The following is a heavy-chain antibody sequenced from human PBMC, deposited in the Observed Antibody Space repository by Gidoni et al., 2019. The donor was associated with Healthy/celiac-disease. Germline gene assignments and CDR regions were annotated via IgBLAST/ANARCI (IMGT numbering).Heavy chain of an antibody. CDR1: GGSFSGYY. CDR3: ARGVRRTTGGLAY. V-gene: IGHV4-34*01. J-gene: IGHJ4*02. D-gene: IGHD4-17*01. CDR2: INHSGST. Sequence: QVQLQQWGAGLLKPSETLSLTCAVYGGSFSGYYWSWIRQPPGKGLEWIGEINHSGSTNYNPSLKSRVTISVDTSKNQFSLKLSSVTAADTAVYYCARGVRRTTGGLAYWGQGTLVTVSS.